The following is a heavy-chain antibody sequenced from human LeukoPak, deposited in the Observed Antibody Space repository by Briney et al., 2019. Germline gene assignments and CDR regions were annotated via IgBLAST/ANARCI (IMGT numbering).Heavy chain of an antibody. CDR2: ISSSSSYI. V-gene: IGHV3-21*01. Sequence: GGSLRPSCAASGFTFSSYSMNWVRQAPGKGLEWVSSISSSSSYIYYADSVKGRFTISRDNAKNSLYLQMNSLRAEDTAVYYCARGYGEPGIDYWGQGTLVTVSS. J-gene: IGHJ4*02. D-gene: IGHD4-17*01. CDR3: ARGYGEPGIDY. CDR1: GFTFSSYS.